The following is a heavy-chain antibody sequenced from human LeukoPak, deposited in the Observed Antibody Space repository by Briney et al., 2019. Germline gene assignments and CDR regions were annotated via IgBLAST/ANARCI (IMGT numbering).Heavy chain of an antibody. J-gene: IGHJ4*02. V-gene: IGHV4-34*01. Sequence: SETLSLTCAVYGGSFSGYYWSWIRQPPGKGLEWIGEINHSGSTNYNPSLKSRVTISVDTSKNQFSLELSSVTAADTAVYYCARGRRITMVRGVIGGLFDYWGQGTLVTVSS. CDR2: INHSGST. CDR3: ARGRRITMVRGVIGGLFDY. CDR1: GGSFSGYY. D-gene: IGHD3-10*01.